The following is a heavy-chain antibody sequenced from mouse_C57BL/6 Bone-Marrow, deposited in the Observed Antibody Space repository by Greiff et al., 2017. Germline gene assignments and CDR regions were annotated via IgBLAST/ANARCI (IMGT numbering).Heavy chain of an antibody. V-gene: IGHV1-54*01. CDR2: INPGSGGT. D-gene: IGHD2-1*01. J-gene: IGHJ3*01. Sequence: QVQLQQSGAELVRPGTSVKVSCKASGYAFTNYLIEWVKQRPGQGLELIGVINPGSGGTNYTEKFKGKATLTADKSSSTAYMQLSSLTSEDSAVYFCARGDGNYRFAYWGQGTLVTVSA. CDR3: ARGDGNYRFAY. CDR1: GYAFTNYL.